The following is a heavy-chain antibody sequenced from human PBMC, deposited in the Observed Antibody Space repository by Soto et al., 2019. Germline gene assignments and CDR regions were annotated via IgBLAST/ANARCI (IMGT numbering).Heavy chain of an antibody. D-gene: IGHD5-12*01. CDR1: GFTFSSYA. CDR3: AKGVGYSGYDYYYYGMDV. J-gene: IGHJ6*02. Sequence: GGFLTLSCAASGFTFSSYAMSWDSQAPGKGLEWVSAISGSGGSTYYADSVKGRFTISRDNSKNTLYLQMNSLRAEDTAVYYCAKGVGYSGYDYYYYGMDVCGQGTTVTVSS. V-gene: IGHV3-23*01. CDR2: ISGSGGST.